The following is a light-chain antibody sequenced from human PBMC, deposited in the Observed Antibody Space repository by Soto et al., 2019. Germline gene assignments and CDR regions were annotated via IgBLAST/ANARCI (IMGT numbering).Light chain of an antibody. V-gene: IGKV1-39*01. Sequence: DIQMTQSPSSLSASVGDRVTLTCRTSQGINIYLNWYQQRPGKAPQLLIYASSNLHSGVPSSFSGSGSGTDFSLTINNLQPEDVATYYCQQAYGSPLTFGGGTKVE. CDR2: ASS. CDR1: QGINIY. J-gene: IGKJ4*01. CDR3: QQAYGSPLT.